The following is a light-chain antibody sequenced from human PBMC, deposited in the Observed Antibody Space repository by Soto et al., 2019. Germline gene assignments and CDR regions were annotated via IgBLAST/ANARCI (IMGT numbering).Light chain of an antibody. CDR1: ASNIGSNI. J-gene: IGLJ2*01. CDR2: SNN. Sequence: QSVLTQPPSVSGTPGQRVTISCSGGASNIGSNIVNWYQQLPGTAPKLLIYSNNLRPSGVPDRFSGSKSGTSASLAISGRQSEDENEYYCAAWDDRLFGVVFGGGTKLTVL. CDR3: AAWDDRLFGVV. V-gene: IGLV1-44*01.